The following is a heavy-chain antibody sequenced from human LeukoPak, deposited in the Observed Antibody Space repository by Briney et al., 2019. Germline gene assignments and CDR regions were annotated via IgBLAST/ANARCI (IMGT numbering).Heavy chain of an antibody. J-gene: IGHJ4*02. Sequence: GGSLRLSCAASGFIFSTYSMTWVRQAPGKGLEWVSSISSSSSYIFYADSVKGRFTISRDNAKNSLYLQMNSLRVEDTAMYFCASRNWGWGQGTLVTVSS. CDR2: ISSSSSYI. CDR3: ASRNWG. V-gene: IGHV3-21*01. CDR1: GFIFSTYS. D-gene: IGHD3-16*01.